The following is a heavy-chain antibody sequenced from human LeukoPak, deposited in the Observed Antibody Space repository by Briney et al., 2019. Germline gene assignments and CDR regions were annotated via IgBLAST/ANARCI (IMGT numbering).Heavy chain of an antibody. Sequence: ASVKVSCKASGYTFTDYYMFWVRQAPGQGLEWMGWIHPNSGGTNYAQNFHGRGTITSDTSISTAYMELSSLRSDDTAVYYCAREDCSGGSCYISSYWGQGTLVTVSS. CDR3: AREDCSGGSCYISSY. J-gene: IGHJ4*02. CDR2: IHPNSGGT. CDR1: GYTFTDYY. D-gene: IGHD2-15*01. V-gene: IGHV1-2*02.